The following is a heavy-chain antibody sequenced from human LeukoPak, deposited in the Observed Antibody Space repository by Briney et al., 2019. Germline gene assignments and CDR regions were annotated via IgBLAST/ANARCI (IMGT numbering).Heavy chain of an antibody. D-gene: IGHD3-10*01. Sequence: GGSLRLSCAASGFIFSDYWMSWVRQAPGKGVEWVANINHEGSEKHYVDSVKGRFNISRDNAKNSLSLQMTSLRDVDTALYYCGRRGSLSDYWGQGSLVSVSS. J-gene: IGHJ4*02. CDR1: GFIFSDYW. CDR3: GRRGSLSDY. V-gene: IGHV3-7*01. CDR2: INHEGSEK.